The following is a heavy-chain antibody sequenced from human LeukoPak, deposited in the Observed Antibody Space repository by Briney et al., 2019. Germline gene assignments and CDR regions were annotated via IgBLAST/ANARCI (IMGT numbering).Heavy chain of an antibody. CDR2: LKTSGRT. Sequence: KTSDTLSLLCFVSGRPIRYYYWIWLRQPAGKALEWIGRLKTSGRTNYNPSPKSRVTMSVDTATNHFSLKLRSVTDADTAVYYCAGATVTTLCHNWGQGTLVTVSS. J-gene: IGHJ4*02. CDR3: AGATVTTLCHN. D-gene: IGHD4-17*01. CDR1: GRPIRYYY. V-gene: IGHV4-4*07.